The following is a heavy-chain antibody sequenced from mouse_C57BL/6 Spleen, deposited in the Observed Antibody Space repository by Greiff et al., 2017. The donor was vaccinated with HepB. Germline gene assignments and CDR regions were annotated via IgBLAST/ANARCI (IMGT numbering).Heavy chain of an antibody. CDR1: GFTFSDYG. CDR3: ASPGSSPYAMDY. V-gene: IGHV5-17*01. J-gene: IGHJ4*01. Sequence: EVKVVESGGGLVKPGGSLKLSCAASGFTFSDYGMHWVRQAPEKGLEWVAYISSGSSTIYYADTVKGRFTISRDNAKNTLFLQMTSLRSEDTAMYYCASPGSSPYAMDYWGQGTSVTVSS. CDR2: ISSGSSTI. D-gene: IGHD1-1*01.